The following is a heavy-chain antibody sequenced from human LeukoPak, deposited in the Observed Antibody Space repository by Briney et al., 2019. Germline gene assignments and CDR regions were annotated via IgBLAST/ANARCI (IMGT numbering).Heavy chain of an antibody. CDR2: INPSSGGT. J-gene: IGHJ4*02. V-gene: IGHV1-46*01. Sequence: GASVKVSCKASGYTFTSHYMYWVRQAPGQGLEWMGIINPSSGGTSYTQKFQGRVTMTRDTSTSTVYVELSSLRSEDSAVYYCAREPRPPGSVNYGPGFDYWGQGSLVTVSS. CDR1: GYTFTSHY. D-gene: IGHD3-10*01. CDR3: AREPRPPGSVNYGPGFDY.